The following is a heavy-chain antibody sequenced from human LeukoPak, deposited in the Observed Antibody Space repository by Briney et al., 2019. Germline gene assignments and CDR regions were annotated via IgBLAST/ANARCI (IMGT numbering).Heavy chain of an antibody. Sequence: ASVKVSCKASGGTFSSYAISWVRQAPGQGLEWMGWINTNTGNPTYAQGFTGRFVFSLDTSVSTAYLQISSLRAEDTAVYYCARDYYYGSGSYYTNFDYWGQGTLVTVSS. CDR2: INTNTGNP. CDR1: GGTFSSYA. J-gene: IGHJ4*02. V-gene: IGHV7-4-1*02. D-gene: IGHD3-10*01. CDR3: ARDYYYGSGSYYTNFDY.